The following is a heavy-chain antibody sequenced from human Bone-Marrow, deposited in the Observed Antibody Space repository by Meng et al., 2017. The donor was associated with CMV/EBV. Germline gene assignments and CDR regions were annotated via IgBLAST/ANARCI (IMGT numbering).Heavy chain of an antibody. Sequence: ASVKVSCKASGYTFAGYYMHWVRQAPGQGLEWMGWINPNSGGTNYAQKFQGRVTMTRETSISTAYMELSRLRSDDTAVYYCARDVKIRGRNNWNFAFDIWGQGTMVTVSS. CDR1: GYTFAGYY. CDR3: ARDVKIRGRNNWNFAFDI. J-gene: IGHJ3*02. CDR2: INPNSGGT. D-gene: IGHD1-1*01. V-gene: IGHV1-2*02.